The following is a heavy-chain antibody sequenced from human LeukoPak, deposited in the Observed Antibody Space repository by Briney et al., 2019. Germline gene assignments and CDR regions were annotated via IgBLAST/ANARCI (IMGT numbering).Heavy chain of an antibody. J-gene: IGHJ4*02. D-gene: IGHD6-13*01. CDR2: INSDGRST. CDR3: VRDVWVWNYFDY. V-gene: IGHV3-74*01. CDR1: GFTFSSYA. Sequence: GGSLRLSCAASGFTFSSYAMSWVRQAPGKGLVWVSRINSDGRSTTYADSVKGRFTISRDNAKNTLYLQMNSLGAEDTAVYYCVRDVWVWNYFDYWGQGTLVTVSS.